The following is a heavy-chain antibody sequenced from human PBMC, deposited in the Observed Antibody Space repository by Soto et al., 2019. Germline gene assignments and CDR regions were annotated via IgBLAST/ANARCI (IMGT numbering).Heavy chain of an antibody. D-gene: IGHD4-17*01. CDR2: IYPDDSDT. J-gene: IGHJ6*02. CDR3: ARRSSVTNTYYYYYYGLDV. CDR1: GYNFSTYW. Sequence: EVQLVQSGAEVKKPGESLKISCKGFGYNFSTYWIAWVRQMPGKGLEWMGIIYPDDSDTRYDPSFQGQVTIPADKSINTAYLQWSRLKASDTAKYYCARRSSVTNTYYYYYYGLDVWGQGTTVTVSS. V-gene: IGHV5-51*03.